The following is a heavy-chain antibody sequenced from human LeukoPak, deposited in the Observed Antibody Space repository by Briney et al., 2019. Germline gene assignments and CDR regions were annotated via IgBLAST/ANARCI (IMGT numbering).Heavy chain of an antibody. CDR1: GGTFSSYA. V-gene: IGHV1-69*04. D-gene: IGHD5-24*01. Sequence: GASVKVSCKASGGTFSSYAISWVRQAPGQGLEWMGRIIPILGIANYAQKFQGRVTITADKSTSTAYMELSSLRSEDTAVYYCARVRRDGYNYASADDYWGQGTLVTVSS. CDR2: IIPILGIA. J-gene: IGHJ4*02. CDR3: ARVRRDGYNYASADDY.